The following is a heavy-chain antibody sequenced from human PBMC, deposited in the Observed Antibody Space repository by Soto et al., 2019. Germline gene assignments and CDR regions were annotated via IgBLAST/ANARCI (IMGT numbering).Heavy chain of an antibody. D-gene: IGHD6-19*01. J-gene: IGHJ4*02. CDR2: IIPILGIA. CDR3: VKIAVAGTGYFDY. V-gene: IGHV1-69*02. Sequence: QVQLVQSGAEVKKPGSSVKVSCKASGGTFSSYTISWVRQAPGQGLEWMGRIIPILGIANYAQKFQVRVTITADKSTSTAYMELSSLRSEDTAVYYCVKIAVAGTGYFDYWGQGTLVTVSS. CDR1: GGTFSSYT.